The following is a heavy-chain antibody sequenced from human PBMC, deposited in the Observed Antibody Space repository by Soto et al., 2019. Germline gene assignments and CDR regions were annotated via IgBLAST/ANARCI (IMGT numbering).Heavy chain of an antibody. V-gene: IGHV3-13*01. CDR3: ARDTGGSYDY. CDR2: ISTTGDT. Sequence: GSLRLSCAASGFTFSSYYMHWVRQTTGKGLEWVSSISTTGDTYYLSSVRGRFSISRDGSKDSMYLQMNSLKTEDTAVYYCARDTGGSYDYWGQGVQVTVSS. D-gene: IGHD1-26*01. CDR1: GFTFSSYY. J-gene: IGHJ4*02.